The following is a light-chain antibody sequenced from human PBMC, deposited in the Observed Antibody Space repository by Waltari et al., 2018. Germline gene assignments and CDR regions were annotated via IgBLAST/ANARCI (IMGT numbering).Light chain of an antibody. CDR3: CSYTTSNTYV. CDR2: GFP. Sequence: HSALTQPASVSGSPGQSITIPCTGTSSDVGGFTDVPCYQQHPCKSPKIVIYGFPRWPPGVSNRFSGSKSGNTATLTISGLQAEDEAEYYCCSYTTSNTYVFGTGTKVTVL. J-gene: IGLJ1*01. CDR1: SSDVGGFTD. V-gene: IGLV2-14*03.